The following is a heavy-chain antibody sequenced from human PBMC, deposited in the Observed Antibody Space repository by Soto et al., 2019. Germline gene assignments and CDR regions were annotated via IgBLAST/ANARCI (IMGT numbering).Heavy chain of an antibody. V-gene: IGHV4-59*01. J-gene: IGHJ5*02. Sequence: PSETLSLTCNVSGGSISNYYWTWVRQSPEKGLEWIGYMYYNGNINYNPSLKSRVTISIDTSKNQFSLTLKSVTAADTAVYYCARGVNWFVPWCQGVLVTVSS. CDR2: MYYNGNI. CDR3: ARGVNWFVP. D-gene: IGHD3-16*01. CDR1: GGSISNYY.